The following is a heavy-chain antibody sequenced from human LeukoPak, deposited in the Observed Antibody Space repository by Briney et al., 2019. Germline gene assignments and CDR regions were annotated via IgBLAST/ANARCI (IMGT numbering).Heavy chain of an antibody. CDR2: ISYDGSNK. D-gene: IGHD6-19*01. CDR1: GFTFSSYA. V-gene: IGHV3-30-3*01. J-gene: IGHJ4*02. Sequence: GGSLRLSCAASGFTFSSYAMHWVRQAPGKGLEWVAVISYDGSNKYYADSVKGRFTISRDNSKNTLYLQMNSLRAEDTAVYYCARASYVPGIAVAGTIDYWGQGTLVTVS. CDR3: ARASYVPGIAVAGTIDY.